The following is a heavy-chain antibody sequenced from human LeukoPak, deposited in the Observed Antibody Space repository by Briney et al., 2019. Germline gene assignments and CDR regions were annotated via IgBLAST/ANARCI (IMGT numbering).Heavy chain of an antibody. Sequence: GSLRLSCAASGFTFSTYAVNWVRQPPGKGLEWIGEINHSGSTNYNPSLKSRVTISVDTSKNQFSLKLSSVTAADTAVYYCARGERRGDSYYWGQGTLVTVSS. D-gene: IGHD3-16*01. CDR1: GFTFSTYA. V-gene: IGHV4-34*01. CDR3: ARGERRGDSYY. CDR2: INHSGST. J-gene: IGHJ4*02.